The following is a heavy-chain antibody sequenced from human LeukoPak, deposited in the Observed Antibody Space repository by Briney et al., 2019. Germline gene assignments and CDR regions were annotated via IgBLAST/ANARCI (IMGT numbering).Heavy chain of an antibody. D-gene: IGHD2-2*02. CDR2: ISYDGSNK. CDR1: GFTFSSYG. J-gene: IGHJ5*02. CDR3: AKAFYCSSTSCYTVNDWFDP. V-gene: IGHV3-30*18. Sequence: GRSLRLSCAASGFTFSSYGMHWARQAPGKGLEWVAVISYDGSNKYYADSVKGRFTISRDNSKNTLYLQMNSLRAEDTAVYYCAKAFYCSSTSCYTVNDWFDPWGQGTLVTVSS.